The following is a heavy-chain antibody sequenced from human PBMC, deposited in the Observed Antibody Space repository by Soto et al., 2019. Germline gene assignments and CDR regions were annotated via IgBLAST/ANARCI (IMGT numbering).Heavy chain of an antibody. D-gene: IGHD6-19*01. J-gene: IGHJ4*02. Sequence: QVQLVQSGAEVKKPGASVKVSCKASGYTFTSYGISWVRQAPGQGLEWMGWIRAYNGNTNYAQKVQGRVTMTTATSPSTAYMELRSLRSADSAVYYCARDRGSSGQSPDYWGQGALVTVSS. CDR1: GYTFTSYG. CDR3: ARDRGSSGQSPDY. V-gene: IGHV1-18*01. CDR2: IRAYNGNT.